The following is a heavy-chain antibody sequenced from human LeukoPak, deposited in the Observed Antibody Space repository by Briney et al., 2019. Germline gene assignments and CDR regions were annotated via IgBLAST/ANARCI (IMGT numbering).Heavy chain of an antibody. J-gene: IGHJ6*02. V-gene: IGHV3-23*01. CDR1: GFTFSNYA. Sequence: GGSLRLSCVASGFTFSNYAMTWVRQAPGKGLELVSGIWGADDKTVYGDAVKGRFTISRDNSKNTLYLQMNSLRAEDTAVYYCAKDRTTMVRGHGKDYYYYYGMDVWGQGTTVTVSS. CDR2: IWGADDKT. CDR3: AKDRTTMVRGHGKDYYYYYGMDV. D-gene: IGHD3-10*01.